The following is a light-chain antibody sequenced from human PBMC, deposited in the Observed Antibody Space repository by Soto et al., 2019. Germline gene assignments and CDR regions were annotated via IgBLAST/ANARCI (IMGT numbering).Light chain of an antibody. J-gene: IGLJ1*01. Sequence: QSVLTQPASVSGSPGQSITISCTGTNSDVGGYNYVSWDQQHPDTVPKLIIFEVSNRPSGVSPRCSGSKSGNTASLTISGLQAEDEADYYCRSYTSTNSRVFGTGTKVTVL. CDR1: NSDVGGYNY. CDR3: RSYTSTNSRV. V-gene: IGLV2-14*01. CDR2: EVS.